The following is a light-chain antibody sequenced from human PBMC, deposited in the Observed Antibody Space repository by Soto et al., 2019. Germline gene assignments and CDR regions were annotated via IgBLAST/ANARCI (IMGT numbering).Light chain of an antibody. J-gene: IGKJ4*01. CDR2: AAS. CDR1: QGIRND. Sequence: AIQMTQSPSSLSASVGDRVTITCRASQGIRNDLGWYQQKPGKATKLLIYAASSLQSGVPSRFNGSGSGTDFTLTISSLQPDDFATYYCLQDYNFPFTFGGGTTVEIK. V-gene: IGKV1-6*02. CDR3: LQDYNFPFT.